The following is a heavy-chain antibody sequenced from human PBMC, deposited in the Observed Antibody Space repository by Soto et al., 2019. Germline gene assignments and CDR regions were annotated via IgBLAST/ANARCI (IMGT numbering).Heavy chain of an antibody. D-gene: IGHD6-13*01. CDR3: AKLHGSSWYWY. Sequence: GGSLRLSCEASIFTFSSYWMTWVRQAPGKGLELVSAISGSGGSTYYADSVKGRFTISRDNSKNTLYLQMNSLRSEDTAVYYCAKLHGSSWYWYWGQGTLVTVSS. CDR2: ISGSGGST. J-gene: IGHJ4*02. CDR1: IFTFSSYW. V-gene: IGHV3-23*01.